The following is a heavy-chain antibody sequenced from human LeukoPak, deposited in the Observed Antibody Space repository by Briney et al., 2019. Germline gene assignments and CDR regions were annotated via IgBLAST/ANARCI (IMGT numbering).Heavy chain of an antibody. CDR1: GFTFSNFG. J-gene: IGHJ4*02. Sequence: PGRSVRLSCAASGFTFSNFGLNWVRQAPGKGLEWVAFISDNGRRTYYLESVKGLFTISRDNAKNTLYLQMNNLRAEDTAVYYCARDHYFKIDYWGQGTLVTVSS. CDR2: ISDNGRRT. CDR3: ARDHYFKIDY. V-gene: IGHV3-33*08. D-gene: IGHD3-10*01.